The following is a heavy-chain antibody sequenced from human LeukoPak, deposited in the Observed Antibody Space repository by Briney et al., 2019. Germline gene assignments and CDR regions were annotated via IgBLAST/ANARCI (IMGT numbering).Heavy chain of an antibody. Sequence: GGSLRLSCAASGFTFSSYGVSWVRQAPGKGLEWVSGISGSGDSTNYADSVKGRFTISRDNSKNTLYLQMNSLRAEDTAVYYCARSDWFDPWGQGTLVTVSS. V-gene: IGHV3-23*01. CDR1: GFTFSSYG. J-gene: IGHJ5*02. CDR2: ISGSGDST. CDR3: ARSDWFDP.